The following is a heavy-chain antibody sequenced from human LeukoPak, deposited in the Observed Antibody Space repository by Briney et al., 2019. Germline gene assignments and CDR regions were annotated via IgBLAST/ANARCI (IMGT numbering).Heavy chain of an antibody. J-gene: IGHJ4*02. Sequence: GVSLRLSCAASGFTFNTYSMNWVRQAPGKGLEWVSSISGLSTYIYYPDSMRGRFTISRDNAKNSLFLQLSSLRAEDTAVYFCARSSGTGGPYYFDFWGQGSLVTVSS. CDR3: ARSSGTGGPYYFDF. D-gene: IGHD3/OR15-3a*01. CDR1: GFTFNTYS. V-gene: IGHV3-21*04. CDR2: ISGLSTYI.